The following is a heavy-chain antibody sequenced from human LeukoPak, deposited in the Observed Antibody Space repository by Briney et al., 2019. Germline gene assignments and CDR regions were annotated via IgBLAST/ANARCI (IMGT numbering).Heavy chain of an antibody. Sequence: GSSLRLSCAASGFTFRSYGMLWVRQAPAKGLEWAAVISYDGSNKYYADFVKGRFTISRDNSKNTLYLQMNSLRAEDTAVYYCARDVRWLRFVFDHWGRGIPVTVSS. J-gene: IGHJ4*02. CDR3: ARDVRWLRFVFDH. CDR2: ISYDGSNK. CDR1: GFTFRSYG. D-gene: IGHD5-12*01. V-gene: IGHV3-30*03.